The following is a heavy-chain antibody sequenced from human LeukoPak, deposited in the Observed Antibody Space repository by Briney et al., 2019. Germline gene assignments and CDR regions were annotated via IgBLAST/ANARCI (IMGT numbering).Heavy chain of an antibody. V-gene: IGHV3-30-3*01. CDR1: GFTFSSYA. D-gene: IGHD3-22*01. J-gene: IGHJ4*01. Sequence: GGSLRLSCAASGFTFSSYAMHWVRQAPGKGLEWVAVISYDGSNKYYADSVKGRFTISRDNSKNTLYLQMNSLRAEDTAVYYCARDGARDYYDSSGHFDYWAHGTLVTVSS. CDR2: ISYDGSNK. CDR3: ARDGARDYYDSSGHFDY.